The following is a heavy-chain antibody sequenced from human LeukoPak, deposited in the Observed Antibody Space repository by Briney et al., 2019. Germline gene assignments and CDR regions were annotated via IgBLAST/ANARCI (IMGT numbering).Heavy chain of an antibody. CDR3: ARELVGAYYFDY. D-gene: IGHD1-26*01. V-gene: IGHV1-18*01. CDR1: GYTFTSYG. J-gene: IGHJ4*02. Sequence: ASVKVSCKASGYTFTSYGISWVRQAPGQGLEWMGWISAYNGNTNYAQKLQGRVTMTTDTSTSTAYMELRSLRSGDTAVYYCARELVGAYYFDYWGQGTLVTVSS. CDR2: ISAYNGNT.